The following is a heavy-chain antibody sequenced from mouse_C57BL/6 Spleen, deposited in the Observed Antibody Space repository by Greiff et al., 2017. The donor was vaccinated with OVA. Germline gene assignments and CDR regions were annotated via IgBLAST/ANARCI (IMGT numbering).Heavy chain of an antibody. D-gene: IGHD4-1*01. CDR3: ARNWDEDYFDY. CDR1: GYSITSGYY. CDR2: ISYDGSN. V-gene: IGHV3-6*01. J-gene: IGHJ2*01. Sequence: DVKLQESGPGLVKPSQSLSLTCSVTGYSITSGYYWNWIRQFPGNKLEWMGYISYDGSNNYNPSLKNRISITRDTSKNQFFLKLNSVTTEDTATYYCARNWDEDYFDYWGQGTTLTVSS.